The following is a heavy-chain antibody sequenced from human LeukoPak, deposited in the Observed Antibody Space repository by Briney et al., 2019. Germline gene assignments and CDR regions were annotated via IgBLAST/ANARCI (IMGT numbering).Heavy chain of an antibody. CDR1: GFTFSSYA. J-gene: IGHJ6*03. Sequence: GRSLRLSCAASGFTFSSYAMHWVRQAPGKGLEWVAVISYDGSNKYYADSVKGRFTISRDNSKNTLYLQMNSLRAEDTAVYYCARDFESGTLYVYSYYMDVWGKGTTVTVSS. CDR2: ISYDGSNK. CDR3: ARDFESGTLYVYSYYMDV. D-gene: IGHD3-10*01. V-gene: IGHV3-30*04.